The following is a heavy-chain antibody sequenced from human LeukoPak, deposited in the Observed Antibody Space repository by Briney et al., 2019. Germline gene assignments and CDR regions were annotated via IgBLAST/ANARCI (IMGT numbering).Heavy chain of an antibody. CDR3: ARAGYCSSTSCYHQPNNWFDP. V-gene: IGHV1-18*01. CDR2: ISAYNGNT. D-gene: IGHD2-2*01. J-gene: IGHJ5*02. Sequence: ASVKVSCKASGYTFTSYGISWVRQAPGQGLEWMGWISAYNGNTNYAQKLQGRVTMTTDTSTSTAYMELRSLRSDDTAVYYCARAGYCSSTSCYHQPNNWFDPWGQRTLVTVSS. CDR1: GYTFTSYG.